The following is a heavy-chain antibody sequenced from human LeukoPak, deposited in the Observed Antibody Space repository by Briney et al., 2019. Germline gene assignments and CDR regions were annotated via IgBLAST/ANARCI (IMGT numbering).Heavy chain of an antibody. D-gene: IGHD2-2*01. V-gene: IGHV3-11*01. J-gene: IGHJ3*02. Sequence: GGSLRLSCAASGFTFSDYYMSWIRQAPGKGLEWVSYISSSGSTIYYADSVKGRFTISRDNAKNSLYLQMNSLRAEDTAVYYCARGRLGYCSSTSCYLDAFDIWGQGTMVTVSS. CDR2: ISSSGSTI. CDR1: GFTFSDYY. CDR3: ARGRLGYCSSTSCYLDAFDI.